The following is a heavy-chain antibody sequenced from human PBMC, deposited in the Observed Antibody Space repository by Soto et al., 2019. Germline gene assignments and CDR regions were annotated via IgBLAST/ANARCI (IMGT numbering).Heavy chain of an antibody. CDR1: GVSMNNYY. Sequence: PSETLSLTCTVSGVSMNNYYWSWIRQAPGKGLQYIGYISYTGTTNYNPSLKSRVIISVDRSKNQFSLDLFSVTAADTAIYYCARCMGYDDSGRFDPTFDRWGQGTRVTVS. CDR2: ISYTGTT. CDR3: ARCMGYDDSGRFDPTFDR. D-gene: IGHD3-22*01. J-gene: IGHJ4*02. V-gene: IGHV4-59*12.